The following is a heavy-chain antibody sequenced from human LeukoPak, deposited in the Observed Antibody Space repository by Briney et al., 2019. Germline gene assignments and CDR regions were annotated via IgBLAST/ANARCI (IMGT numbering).Heavy chain of an antibody. V-gene: IGHV4-39*01. Sequence: SETLSLTCTVSGGSISSSTYYWGWIRQPPGRGLEWIGTIYYRGSTYYNPSLKSRVTISVDTSNNQFSLRLSSVTAADTAVYYCAILGTGSFWGQGTLVTVSS. J-gene: IGHJ4*02. CDR3: AILGTGSF. CDR2: IYYRGST. CDR1: GGSISSSTYY. D-gene: IGHD3-10*01.